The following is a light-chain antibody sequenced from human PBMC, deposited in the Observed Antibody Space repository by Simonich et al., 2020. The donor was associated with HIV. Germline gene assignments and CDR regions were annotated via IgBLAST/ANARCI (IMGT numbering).Light chain of an antibody. J-gene: IGKJ1*01. V-gene: IGKV3D-15*01. CDR2: DVS. Sequence: IVMTQSPASLSVSPGERATLSCRASQSVRSTLAWYQQKPGQAPRLLIHDVSNRATGIPARFSGRGSGTDFTLTISSLESEDFAVYYCQQMKTFGQGTKVEIK. CDR3: QQMKT. CDR1: QSVRST.